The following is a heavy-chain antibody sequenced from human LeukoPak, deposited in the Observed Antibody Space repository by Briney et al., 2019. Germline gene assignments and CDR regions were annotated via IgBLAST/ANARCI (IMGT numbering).Heavy chain of an antibody. D-gene: IGHD1-26*01. Sequence: GGSLRLSCAASGFTFSSYSMNWVRQAPGKGLEWVSHITASGTAMFYADSVKGRFTISRDNAKNSLYLQMNSLRDEGTAVYYCASSGSYRFDYWGQGTLVTVSS. CDR1: GFTFSSYS. V-gene: IGHV3-48*02. J-gene: IGHJ4*02. CDR3: ASSGSYRFDY. CDR2: ITASGTAM.